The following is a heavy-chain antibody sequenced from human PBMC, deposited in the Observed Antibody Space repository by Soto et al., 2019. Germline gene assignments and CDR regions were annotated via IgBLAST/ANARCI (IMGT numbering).Heavy chain of an antibody. CDR1: GFTFSNAW. V-gene: IGHV3-15*07. CDR3: TTETRREVLRFLEWLPLNYGMDV. J-gene: IGHJ6*02. CDR2: IKSKTDGGTT. D-gene: IGHD3-3*01. Sequence: PGGSLRLSCAASGFTFSNAWMNWVRQAPGKGLEWVGRIKSKTDGGTTDYAAPVKGRFTISRDDSKNTLYLQMNSLKTEDTAVYYCTTETRREVLRFLEWLPLNYGMDVWGQGTTVTVSS.